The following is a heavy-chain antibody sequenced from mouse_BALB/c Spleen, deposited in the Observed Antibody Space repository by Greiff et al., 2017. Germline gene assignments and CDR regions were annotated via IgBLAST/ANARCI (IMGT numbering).Heavy chain of an antibody. CDR3: NAWRYDVVRPVSD. CDR1: GFNIKDYY. D-gene: IGHD2-14*01. Sequence: EVKLQESGAELVRSGASVKLSCTASGFNIKDYYMHWVKQRPEQGLEWIGWIDPENGDTEYAPKFQGKATMTADTSSNTAYLQLSSLTSEDTAVYYCNAWRYDVVRPVSDWGQGTLVTVSA. J-gene: IGHJ3*01. CDR2: IDPENGDT. V-gene: IGHV14-4*02.